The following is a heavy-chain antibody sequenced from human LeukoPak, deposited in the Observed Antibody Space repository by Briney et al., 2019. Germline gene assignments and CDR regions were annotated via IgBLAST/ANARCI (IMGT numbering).Heavy chain of an antibody. CDR2: VSSSGTT. D-gene: IGHD1-26*01. V-gene: IGHV4-59*08. CDR1: GDSISSYY. J-gene: IGHJ6*03. CDR3: ASHIGGSYSNYYYMDV. Sequence: SETLSLTCNVSGDSISSYYWGWIRQPPGKGLEWIAYVSSSGTTNDNPSLKSRVTISVDTSKNQLSLRLTSVTAADTAVYYCASHIGGSYSNYYYMDVWGKGTMVTVSS.